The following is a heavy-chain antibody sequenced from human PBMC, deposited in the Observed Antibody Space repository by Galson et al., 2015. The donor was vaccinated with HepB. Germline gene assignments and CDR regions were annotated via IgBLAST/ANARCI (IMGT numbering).Heavy chain of an antibody. CDR2: INGGNGDT. J-gene: IGHJ4*02. D-gene: IGHD2-2*01. Sequence: SVKVSCKASGYTFTNYAIHWVRQAPGQRLEWMGWMGWINGGNGDTKYSQKFQDRVTITRDTSASTAYMELSSLRSEDTALYYCARGYCSSTSCQYYPDYWGQGTLVTVSS. CDR1: GYTFTNYA. CDR3: ARGYCSSTSCQYYPDY. V-gene: IGHV1-3*01.